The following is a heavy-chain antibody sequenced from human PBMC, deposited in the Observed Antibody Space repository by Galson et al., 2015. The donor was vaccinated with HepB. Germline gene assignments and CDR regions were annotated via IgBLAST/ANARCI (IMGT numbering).Heavy chain of an antibody. CDR2: ISAYNGNT. Sequence: SVKVSCKASGYTFTSYGISWVRQAPGQGLEWMGWISAYNGNTNYAQKLQGRVTMTTDTSTSTAYMELRSLRSDDTAVYYCARVPAGYYDFWSGYYTPPFFDYWGQGTLVTVSS. D-gene: IGHD3-3*01. V-gene: IGHV1-18*01. CDR3: ARVPAGYYDFWSGYYTPPFFDY. J-gene: IGHJ4*02. CDR1: GYTFTSYG.